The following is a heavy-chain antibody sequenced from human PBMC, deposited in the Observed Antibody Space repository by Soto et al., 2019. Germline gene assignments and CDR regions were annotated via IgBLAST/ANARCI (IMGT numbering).Heavy chain of an antibody. CDR2: ISWDGGIT. CDR3: AKDSYDILTGQKRYFDS. D-gene: IGHD3-9*01. CDR1: GFTFNSYT. Sequence: GGSLRLSCAASGFTFNSYTMHWVRQSPGKGLEWVSLISWDGGITYYGDSVKGRFTVSRDNSDNSLYLQMTSLRSDDTAFYYCAKDSYDILTGQKRYFDSWGQGTLVTVSS. J-gene: IGHJ4*02. V-gene: IGHV3-43*01.